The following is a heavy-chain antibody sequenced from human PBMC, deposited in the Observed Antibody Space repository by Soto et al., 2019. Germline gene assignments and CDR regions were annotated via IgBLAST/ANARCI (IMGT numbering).Heavy chain of an antibody. CDR2: IYWDDDK. CDR1: GLSLSKRKEG. D-gene: IGHD3-3*01. J-gene: IGHJ4*02. CDR3: APRQGEGGFLEWLLYFAY. V-gene: IGHV2-5*02. Sequence: CTFWGLSLSKRKEGVGWIRQPPGKALEWLALIYWDDDKRYSPSLKSRLTITKDTSKNQVVLTMTNMDPVDTATYYCAPRQGEGGFLEWLLYFAYWGQGTLVTVSS.